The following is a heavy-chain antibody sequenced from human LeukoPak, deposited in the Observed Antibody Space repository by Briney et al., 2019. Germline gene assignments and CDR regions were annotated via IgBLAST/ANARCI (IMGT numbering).Heavy chain of an antibody. D-gene: IGHD2-15*01. J-gene: IGHJ6*03. CDR1: GFTFSSYG. CDR2: IWYEGSNR. Sequence: PGRSLRLSCAASGFTFSSYGMHWVRQAPGKGPEWVAVIWYEGSNREYADSVKGRFTISRDNSKNTLYLQMNSLRAEDTAVYYCAKDPGHCSGGSCPGPRYMDVWGKGTTVTVSS. V-gene: IGHV3-33*06. CDR3: AKDPGHCSGGSCPGPRYMDV.